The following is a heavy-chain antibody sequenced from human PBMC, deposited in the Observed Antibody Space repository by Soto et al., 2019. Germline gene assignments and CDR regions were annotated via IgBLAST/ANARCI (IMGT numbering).Heavy chain of an antibody. CDR1: GYTFTSYY. V-gene: IGHV1-46*01. D-gene: IGHD6-13*01. CDR3: ARLEQPDYYYYGMDA. Sequence: ASVKVSCKASGYTFTSYYMHWVRQAPGQGLEWMGIINPSGGSTSYAQKFQGRVTMTRDTSTSTVYLELSSLRSEDTAVYYCARLEQPDYYYYGMDAWGQGTTVTVSS. J-gene: IGHJ6*02. CDR2: INPSGGST.